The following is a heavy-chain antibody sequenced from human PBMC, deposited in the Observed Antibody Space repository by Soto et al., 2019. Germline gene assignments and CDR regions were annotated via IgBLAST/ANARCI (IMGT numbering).Heavy chain of an antibody. CDR2: VKHSGNI. Sequence: SETLSLTCAVYGGSLSGYYWGWFRQPPGKGLEWIGEVKHSGNINYNPSLKTRLTVSVDTSKNQFSLKLSSMTAADTAMYYCARGSHFDFSSGYADSFDLCGHGTMVTVAS. CDR3: ARGSHFDFSSGYADSFDL. J-gene: IGHJ3*01. D-gene: IGHD3-3*01. V-gene: IGHV4-34*01. CDR1: GGSLSGYY.